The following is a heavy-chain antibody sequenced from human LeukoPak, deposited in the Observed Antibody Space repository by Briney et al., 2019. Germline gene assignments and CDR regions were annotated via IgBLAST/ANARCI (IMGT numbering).Heavy chain of an antibody. CDR2: IKEDGSED. CDR3: ARDADGYED. J-gene: IGHJ4*02. CDR1: GFTFSTYS. Sequence: GGSLRLSCAASGFTFSTYSMSWVRQAPGKGLEWVANIKEDGSEDYYADSVKGRFAISKDNAKNSLYLQMNNLRAEDTAMYYCARDADGYEDWGQGTLVIVSS. V-gene: IGHV3-7*01. D-gene: IGHD5-24*01.